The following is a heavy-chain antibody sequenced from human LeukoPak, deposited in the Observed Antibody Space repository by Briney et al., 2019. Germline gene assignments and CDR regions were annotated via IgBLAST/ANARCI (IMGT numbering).Heavy chain of an antibody. CDR3: ARDGNDILTVVDY. Sequence: ASVKVSCKASGYTFSSYDINWVRQATGQGLEWMGWMNPISGNTGYAQKFQGRVTMTTDTSTSTAYMELRSLRSDDTAVYYCARDGNDILTVVDYWGQGTLVTVSS. V-gene: IGHV1-8*01. D-gene: IGHD3-9*01. J-gene: IGHJ4*02. CDR1: GYTFSSYD. CDR2: MNPISGNT.